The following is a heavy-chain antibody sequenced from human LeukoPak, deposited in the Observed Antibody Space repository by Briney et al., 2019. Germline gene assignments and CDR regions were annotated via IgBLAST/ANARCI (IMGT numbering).Heavy chain of an antibody. CDR2: ISYDGSNK. CDR3: TRQVEDRVGATVPDY. V-gene: IGHV3-30-3*01. D-gene: IGHD1-26*01. Sequence: GRSLRLSCAASGFTFSSYAMHSVRQAPGKGLEWVAVISYDGSNKYYADSVKGRFTISRDNSKNTLYLQMNSLKTEDTAVYYCTRQVEDRVGATVPDYWGQGTLVTVSS. CDR1: GFTFSSYA. J-gene: IGHJ4*02.